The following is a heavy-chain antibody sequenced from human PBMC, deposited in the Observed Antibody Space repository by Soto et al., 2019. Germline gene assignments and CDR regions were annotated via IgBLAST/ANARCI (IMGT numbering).Heavy chain of an antibody. Sequence: QVQLVQSGAEVKKPGASVKVSCKASGYTFISYDINWVRQATGQGLEWRGWMNPNSGNTGFAQKFQGRVTMTRNTSVTTAYLELSSLKAEDTAVYYYARGRAYSDCDSHDAFDIWGQGTRVTVSS. CDR1: GYTFISYD. CDR2: MNPNSGNT. V-gene: IGHV1-8*01. D-gene: IGHD2-21*01. CDR3: ARGRAYSDCDSHDAFDI. J-gene: IGHJ3*02.